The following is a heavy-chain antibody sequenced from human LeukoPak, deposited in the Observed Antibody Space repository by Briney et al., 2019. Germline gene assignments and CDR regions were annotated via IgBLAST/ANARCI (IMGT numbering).Heavy chain of an antibody. D-gene: IGHD2-21*01. V-gene: IGHV4-59*08. Sequence: SSETLSLTCAVSGGSVSSYHWIWIRQPPGKGLEWIGYIHYSGSTNYNPSLKSRATTSVDTSKKQFSLKLRSVTAADTAVYYCARSVSWGLLVRDDAFDIWGQGTMVTVSS. CDR3: ARSVSWGLLVRDDAFDI. CDR1: GGSVSSYH. CDR2: IHYSGST. J-gene: IGHJ3*02.